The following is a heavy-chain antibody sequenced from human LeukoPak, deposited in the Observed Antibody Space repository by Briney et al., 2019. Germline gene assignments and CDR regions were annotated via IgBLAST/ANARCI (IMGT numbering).Heavy chain of an antibody. CDR2: ISSSSSTI. CDR3: ARLLRVVHWYFDL. Sequence: GGSLRLSCAASGFTFSSYSMNWVRQAPGMGLEWVSYISSSSSTIYYADSVKGRFTISRDNAKNSLYLQMNSLRAEDTAVYYCARLLRVVHWYFDLWGRGTLVTVSS. J-gene: IGHJ2*01. V-gene: IGHV3-48*01. D-gene: IGHD2-21*01. CDR1: GFTFSSYS.